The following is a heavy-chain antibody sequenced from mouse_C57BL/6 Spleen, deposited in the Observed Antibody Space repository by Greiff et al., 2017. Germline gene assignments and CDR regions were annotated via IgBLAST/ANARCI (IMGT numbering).Heavy chain of an antibody. J-gene: IGHJ4*01. Sequence: DVQLVESGGGLVKPGGSLKLSCAASGFTFSSYAMSWVRQTPEKRLEWVATISDGGSYTYYPDNVKGRFTISRDNAKNNLYLQMSHLKSEDTALYYCARVLYYGNYYYAMDYGGQGTSVTVSS. D-gene: IGHD2-1*01. CDR3: ARVLYYGNYYYAMDY. V-gene: IGHV5-4*01. CDR1: GFTFSSYA. CDR2: ISDGGSYT.